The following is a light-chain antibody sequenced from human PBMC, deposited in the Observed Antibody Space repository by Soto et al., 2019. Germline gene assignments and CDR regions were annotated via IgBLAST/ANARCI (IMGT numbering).Light chain of an antibody. J-gene: IGKJ2*01. V-gene: IGKV3-15*01. Sequence: TQSPGRRSFSPGGWATLSCRASQNVYTNLAWDQQRPGQAPRLVLYGASTRATGVPARFSGSGSGTEFTLTISSLQSEDFAVYYCQQYNSWPPYTFAQRTKV. CDR3: QQYNSWPPYT. CDR1: QNVYTN. CDR2: GAS.